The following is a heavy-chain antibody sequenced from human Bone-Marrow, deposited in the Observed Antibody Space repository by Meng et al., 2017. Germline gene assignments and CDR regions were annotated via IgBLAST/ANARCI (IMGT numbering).Heavy chain of an antibody. J-gene: IGHJ4*02. CDR2: IHYSGST. V-gene: IGHV4-59*01. Sequence: SETLSLTCTVTGGSNSSYYCSWIRQLPGKGLEWIGYIHYSGSTNYNPSLKSRVTIPVDTSNNQFSLTLSSVTAAATAVSYWERYPRLLHGAYFDYWGQGTLVTVPS. D-gene: IGHD2-21*02. CDR3: ERYPRLLHGAYFDY. CDR1: GGSNSSYY.